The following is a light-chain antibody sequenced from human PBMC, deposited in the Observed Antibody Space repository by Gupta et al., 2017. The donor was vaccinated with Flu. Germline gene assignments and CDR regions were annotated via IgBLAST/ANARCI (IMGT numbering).Light chain of an antibody. CDR2: DAS. CDR3: QQYNDWPRT. CDR1: QNIRSN. Sequence: EVVMTQSPGTLSVSPGERATLSCRASQNIRSNLAWYQHKTGQAPRLLIYDASTRATGVPASFTGSGSGTDFTLTISSRQSEDFAIYYCQQYNDWPRTFGRGTKLEIK. V-gene: IGKV3-15*01. J-gene: IGKJ2*01.